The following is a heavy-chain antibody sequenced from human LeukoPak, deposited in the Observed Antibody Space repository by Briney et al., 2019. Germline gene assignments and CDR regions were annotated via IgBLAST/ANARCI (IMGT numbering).Heavy chain of an antibody. D-gene: IGHD3-10*01. Sequence: SETLSLTCAVSGASISSSHWWSWVRQPPRKGLEWIGEIYRGGSTNCNPSLKGRVTISVDRSNNQFSLRLTSVTAADTAVYYCARGEEHGSGTVHFDYWGQGTLVTVSS. CDR3: ARGEEHGSGTVHFDY. CDR1: GASISSSHW. J-gene: IGHJ4*02. CDR2: IYRGGST. V-gene: IGHV4-4*02.